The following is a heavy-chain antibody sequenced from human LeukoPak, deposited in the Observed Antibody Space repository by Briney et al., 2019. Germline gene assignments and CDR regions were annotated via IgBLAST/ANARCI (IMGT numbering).Heavy chain of an antibody. Sequence: SGGSLRLSCAASGFTVSSNYMSWVRQAPGKGLEWVSTVSSGGSTYYADSVKGRFTISRDNSKNTLYLQVNSLRAEDTAVYYCASYYGDSLFDSWGQGTLVTVSS. CDR3: ASYYGDSLFDS. CDR2: VSSGGST. J-gene: IGHJ4*02. CDR1: GFTVSSNY. D-gene: IGHD4-17*01. V-gene: IGHV3-66*01.